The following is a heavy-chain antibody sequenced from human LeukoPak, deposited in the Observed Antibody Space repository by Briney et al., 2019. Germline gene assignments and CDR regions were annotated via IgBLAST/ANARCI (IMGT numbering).Heavy chain of an antibody. CDR1: GGTFSSYA. D-gene: IGHD3-22*01. Sequence: SVKVSCKASGGTFSSYAISWVRQAPGQGLDWMGGIIPIFGTANYAQKFQGRVTITADESTSTAYMELSSLRSEDTAVYYCARDRSDYDSSGYYLGYWGQGTLVTVSS. CDR3: ARDRSDYDSSGYYLGY. CDR2: IIPIFGTA. V-gene: IGHV1-69*13. J-gene: IGHJ4*02.